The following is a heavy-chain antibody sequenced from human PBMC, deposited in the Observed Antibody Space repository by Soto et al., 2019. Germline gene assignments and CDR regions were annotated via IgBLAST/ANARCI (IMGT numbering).Heavy chain of an antibody. V-gene: IGHV4-34*04. CDR3: ATLAIQFHGAFEI. Sequence: QVQLQQWGAGLLKPSETLSLTCAVYGGSFSGYYWSWIRQPPGKGLEWNGEINHSGRTNNNPSLRFRDTIPVDSSTKKLALNLSSMTAADTAVYYCATLAIQFHGAFEIWGQRTMVTVSS. J-gene: IGHJ3*02. CDR1: GGSFSGYY. CDR2: INHSGRT. D-gene: IGHD1-1*01.